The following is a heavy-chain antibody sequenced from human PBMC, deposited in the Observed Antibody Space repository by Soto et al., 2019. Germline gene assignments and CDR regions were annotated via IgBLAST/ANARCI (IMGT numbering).Heavy chain of an antibody. Sequence: QVQLQQWGAGLLKPSETLSLTCAVYGGFVSSGGYYWSWIRQPPGKGLEWIGEMSHSGGTHFNQSLKSRVTISVDTSKNQFSLKMSSVTAADTALYYCARVERGTATTVVDAFDIWGPGTMVTVSS. CDR2: MSHSGGT. V-gene: IGHV4-34*01. CDR3: ARVERGTATTVVDAFDI. CDR1: GGFVSSGGYY. J-gene: IGHJ3*02. D-gene: IGHD1-1*01.